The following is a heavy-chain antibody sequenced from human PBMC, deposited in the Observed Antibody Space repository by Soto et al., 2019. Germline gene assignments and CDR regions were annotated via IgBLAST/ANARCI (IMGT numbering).Heavy chain of an antibody. J-gene: IGHJ5*02. Sequence: QVQLQESGPGLVKPSQTLSLTCTVSGGSISSGGYYWSWIRQHPGQGLEWIGYIYYSGSTYYNPSLKSRVTISVDTSKNQFSLRLSSVTAADTAVYYCAIGSGGYYGSGSYYNWFDPWGQGTLVTVSS. D-gene: IGHD3-10*01. CDR3: AIGSGGYYGSGSYYNWFDP. CDR1: GGSISSGGYY. CDR2: IYYSGST. V-gene: IGHV4-31*03.